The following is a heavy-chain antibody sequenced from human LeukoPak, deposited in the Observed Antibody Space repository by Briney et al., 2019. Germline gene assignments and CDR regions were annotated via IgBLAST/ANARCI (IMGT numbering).Heavy chain of an antibody. Sequence: PSETLSLTCTVSGGSISNNNYYWGWIRQPPGKGLEWIGSIYYSGSTYYNPSLKSRVTISVDTSKNQFSLRLTSVTAADTAVYYCARFEQLVHYHFDYWGQGTLVTVSS. V-gene: IGHV4-39*01. D-gene: IGHD6-13*01. CDR3: ARFEQLVHYHFDY. CDR1: GGSISNNNYY. J-gene: IGHJ4*02. CDR2: IYYSGST.